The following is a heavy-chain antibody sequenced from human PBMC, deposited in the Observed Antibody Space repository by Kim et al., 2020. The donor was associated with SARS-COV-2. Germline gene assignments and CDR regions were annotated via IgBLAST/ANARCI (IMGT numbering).Heavy chain of an antibody. J-gene: IGHJ4*02. D-gene: IGHD6-13*01. V-gene: IGHV4-39*01. CDR3: ARQDAGSSWGYFDY. Sequence: TPSLKSRVTISVDTSKNQFSLKLSSVPAADTAVYYCARQDAGSSWGYFDYWGQGTLVTVSS.